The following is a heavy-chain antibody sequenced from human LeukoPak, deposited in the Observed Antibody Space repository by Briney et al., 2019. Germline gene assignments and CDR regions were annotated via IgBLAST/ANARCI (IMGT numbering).Heavy chain of an antibody. CDR1: GGTFGSYA. D-gene: IGHD6-6*01. V-gene: IGHV1-69*13. CDR2: IIPIFGTA. Sequence: ASVRVSCKASGGTFGSYAISWVRQAPGQGLEWMGGIIPIFGTANYAQKFQGRVTITADESTSTAYMELSSLRSEDTAVYYCAGKSPARRVDYYYYYMDVWGKGTTVTVSS. CDR3: AGKSPARRVDYYYYYMDV. J-gene: IGHJ6*03.